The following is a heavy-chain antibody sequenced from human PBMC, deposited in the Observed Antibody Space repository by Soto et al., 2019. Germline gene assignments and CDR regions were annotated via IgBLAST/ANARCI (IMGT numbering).Heavy chain of an antibody. V-gene: IGHV3-7*05. CDR1: GFTFSSYW. CDR2: IKKDESKK. D-gene: IGHD6-13*01. J-gene: IGHJ3*01. Sequence: EERLVESGGGLVQPGGSLRLSCAASGFTFSSYWMTWVRQAPGKGLEWVANIKKDESKKSYLDSVRGRFTISRDNAKNSLYLQMDSLTAEDTALYYYARDVSPGSSSWYFDAFDLWGQGTMVTVSS. CDR3: ARDVSPGSSSWYFDAFDL.